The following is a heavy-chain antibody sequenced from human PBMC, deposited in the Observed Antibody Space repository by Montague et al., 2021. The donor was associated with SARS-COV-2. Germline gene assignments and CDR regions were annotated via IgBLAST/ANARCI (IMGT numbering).Heavy chain of an antibody. V-gene: IGHV4-61*02. J-gene: IGHJ4*02. Sequence: TLSLTCTVSGGSISSGSYYWSWIRQPAGKGLEWIGRIYTSGTTDYSFSLKSRVTISVDTSKNQFSLKLTSVTAADTAVYYCARAHSGCWPHLDNWGQGSLVTVSS. CDR2: IYTSGTT. CDR3: ARAHSGCWPHLDN. CDR1: GGSISSGSYY. D-gene: IGHD5-12*01.